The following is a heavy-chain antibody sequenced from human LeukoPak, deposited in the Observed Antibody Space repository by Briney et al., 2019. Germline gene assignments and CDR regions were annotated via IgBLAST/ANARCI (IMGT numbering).Heavy chain of an antibody. Sequence: GGXLRLSCAASGFTFSSYSMNWVRQAPGKGLEWVSSISSSSSYIYYADSVKGRFTISRDNSQNSLYLQMTSLRAEDTAVYYCARVGGGSSWYAEGVSDYWGQGTLVTVSS. CDR1: GFTFSSYS. V-gene: IGHV3-21*01. CDR3: ARVGGGSSWYAEGVSDY. CDR2: ISSSSSYI. D-gene: IGHD6-13*01. J-gene: IGHJ4*02.